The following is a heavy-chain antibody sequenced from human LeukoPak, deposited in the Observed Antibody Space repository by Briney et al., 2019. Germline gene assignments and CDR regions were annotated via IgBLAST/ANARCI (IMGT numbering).Heavy chain of an antibody. CDR3: AKSIAVAGVFDY. CDR1: GFTFSLYG. J-gene: IGHJ4*02. V-gene: IGHV3-23*01. CDR2: ISASGAST. D-gene: IGHD6-19*01. Sequence: GGSLRLSCAASGFTFSLYGMSWVRQAPGKGLEWVSAISASGASTDYADSVKGRFTISRDNSKNTLDLQMNSLRAEDTAVYYCAKSIAVAGVFDYWGQGTLVTVSS.